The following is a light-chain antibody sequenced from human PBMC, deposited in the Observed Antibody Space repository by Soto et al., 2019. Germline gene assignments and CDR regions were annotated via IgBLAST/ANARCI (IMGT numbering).Light chain of an antibody. V-gene: IGLV8-61*01. CDR2: STN. CDR3: VLYMGSGIWV. CDR1: SGSVSTSYY. J-gene: IGLJ3*02. Sequence: QAVVTQEPSFSVSPGGTVTLTCGLSSGSVSTSYYPSWYQQTPGQAPRTLIYSTNTRSSGVPDRFSGSILGNKAAHTITGTKADDESDFYCVLYMGSGIWVFGGGTKRTVL.